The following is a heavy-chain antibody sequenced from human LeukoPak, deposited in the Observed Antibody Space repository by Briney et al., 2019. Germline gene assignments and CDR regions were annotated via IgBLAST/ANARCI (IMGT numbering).Heavy chain of an antibody. CDR3: ARRNGY. J-gene: IGHJ4*02. D-gene: IGHD2-8*01. CDR1: GGSFSGYY. V-gene: IGHV4-34*01. CDR2: INHSGST. Sequence: SETLSLTCAVYGGSFSGYYWSWIRQPPGKGLEWIGEINHSGSTNYNPSLKSRVTISVDPSKNQFSLKLSSVTAADTAVYYCARRNGYWGQGTLVTVSS.